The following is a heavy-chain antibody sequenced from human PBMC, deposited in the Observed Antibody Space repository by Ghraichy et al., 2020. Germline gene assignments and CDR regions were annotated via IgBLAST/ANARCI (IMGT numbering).Heavy chain of an antibody. Sequence: SETLSLTCAVSGGSISSGGYSWSWIRQPPGKGLEWIGYIYHSGSTYYNPSLKSRVTISVDRSKNQFSLKLSSVTAADTAVYYCARVNTDCSSTSCLNWFDPWGQGTLVTVSS. J-gene: IGHJ5*02. CDR3: ARVNTDCSSTSCLNWFDP. CDR1: GGSISSGGYS. CDR2: IYHSGST. V-gene: IGHV4-30-2*01. D-gene: IGHD2-2*01.